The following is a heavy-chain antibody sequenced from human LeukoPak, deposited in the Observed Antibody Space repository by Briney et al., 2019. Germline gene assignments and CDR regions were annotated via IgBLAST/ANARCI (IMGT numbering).Heavy chain of an antibody. CDR1: GYTFTGYY. CDR2: INPNSGGT. Sequence: ASVKVSCKASGYTFTGYYMHWVRQAPGQGLEWMGWINPNSGGTNYAQKFQGRVTMTRDTSISTAYMELSRLGSDDTAVYYCARGAVPVFYYYMDVWGKGTTVTVSS. CDR3: ARGAVPVFYYYMDV. V-gene: IGHV1-2*02. D-gene: IGHD2-2*01. J-gene: IGHJ6*03.